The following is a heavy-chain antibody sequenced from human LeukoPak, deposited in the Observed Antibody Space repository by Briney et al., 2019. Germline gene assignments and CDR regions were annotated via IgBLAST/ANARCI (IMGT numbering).Heavy chain of an antibody. CDR1: GYTFTSYY. J-gene: IGHJ5*02. Sequence: ASVKVSCKASGYTFTSYYMHWVRQAPGQGPEWMGIINPSGGSTSYAQKFQGRVTMTRDTSTSTVYMELSSLRSEDTAVYYCARASRTGPRIAAAGDLYNWFDPWGQGTLVTVSS. CDR3: ARASRTGPRIAAAGDLYNWFDP. CDR2: INPSGGST. V-gene: IGHV1-46*01. D-gene: IGHD6-13*01.